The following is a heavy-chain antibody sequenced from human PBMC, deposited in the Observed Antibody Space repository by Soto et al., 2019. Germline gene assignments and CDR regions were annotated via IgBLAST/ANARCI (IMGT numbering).Heavy chain of an antibody. Sequence: QITLKESGPTLVKPTQTLTLTCTFSGFSLSTSGVGVGWIRQPPGKALEWLALIYWDDDKRYSPSLKSRLTSTKDHSKNKVVVTMTTMVPVDTAAYYCAHSFFRRRLLTPRRYYYYYMDVWGKGTTVTVSS. J-gene: IGHJ6*03. V-gene: IGHV2-5*02. CDR1: GFSLSTSGVG. CDR3: AHSFFRRRLLTPRRYYYYYMDV. D-gene: IGHD6-25*01. CDR2: IYWDDDK.